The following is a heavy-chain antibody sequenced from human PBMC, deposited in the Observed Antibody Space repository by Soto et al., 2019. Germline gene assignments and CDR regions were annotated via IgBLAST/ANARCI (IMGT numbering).Heavy chain of an antibody. CDR3: AMSTAEFDY. D-gene: IGHD2-21*02. J-gene: IGHJ4*02. V-gene: IGHV1-46*01. CDR2: INPNGGTT. CDR1: GYTFTNYY. Sequence: QVQLVQSGAEVKKPGASVKVSCKASGYTFTNYYIHWVRQAPGQGLEWMGIINPNGGTTTYAQKFQGRVTMTRDTSRSTVYMELTSLKSEDTAVFYCAMSTAEFDYWGQGTLVTVSS.